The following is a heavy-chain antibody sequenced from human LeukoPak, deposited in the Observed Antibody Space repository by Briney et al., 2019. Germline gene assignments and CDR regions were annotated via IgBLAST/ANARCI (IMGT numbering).Heavy chain of an antibody. CDR1: GGSISSGDYY. CDR2: IYYSGST. CDR3: ARADYDSSGYSTDY. D-gene: IGHD3-22*01. J-gene: IGHJ4*02. V-gene: IGHV4-30-4*01. Sequence: SQTLSLTCTVSGGSISSGDYYWSWLRQPPGTGLEWIGYIYYSGSTYYNPSLKSRVTISVDTSKNQFSLKLSSVTAADTAVYYCARADYDSSGYSTDYWGQGTLVTVSS.